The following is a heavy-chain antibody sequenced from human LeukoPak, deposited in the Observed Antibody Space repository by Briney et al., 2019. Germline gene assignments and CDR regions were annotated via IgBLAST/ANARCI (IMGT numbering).Heavy chain of an antibody. J-gene: IGHJ3*02. CDR2: IYYSGST. CDR3: ARFRGGSGSYYLAFDI. D-gene: IGHD1-26*01. V-gene: IGHV4-39*07. Sequence: RTSETLSLTCTVSGGSISSSSYYWGWIRQPPGKGLEWIGSIYYSGSTYYNPSLKSRVTISVDTSKNQFSLKLSSVTAADTAVYYCARFRGGSGSYYLAFDIWGQGTMVTVSS. CDR1: GGSISSSSYY.